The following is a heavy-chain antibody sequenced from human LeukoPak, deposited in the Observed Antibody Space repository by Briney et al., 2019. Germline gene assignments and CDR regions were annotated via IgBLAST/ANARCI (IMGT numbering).Heavy chain of an antibody. J-gene: IGHJ5*02. Sequence: PGGSLRLSCAASAFSFSGFGMHWVRQAPGKGLEWVAVIWYDGSKQYYADSVKGRFATSRDTSKNTLYLQMNSLRAEDTAVYYCARDISVGFDPWGQGTLVTVSS. CDR3: ARDISVGFDP. V-gene: IGHV3-33*01. CDR2: IWYDGSKQ. D-gene: IGHD5/OR15-5a*01. CDR1: AFSFSGFG.